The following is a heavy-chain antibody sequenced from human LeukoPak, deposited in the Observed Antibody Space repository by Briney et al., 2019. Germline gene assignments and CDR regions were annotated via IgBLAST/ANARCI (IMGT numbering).Heavy chain of an antibody. CDR2: IYYSGST. D-gene: IGHD6-6*01. V-gene: IGHV4-59*08. CDR3: ARRKQLVPFDY. Sequence: SETLSLTCTVSGGSISSYYWSWIRQPPGKGLEWIGYIYYSGSTYYNPSLKSRVTISVDTSKNQFSLKLSSVTAADTAVYYCARRKQLVPFDYWGQGTLVTVSS. CDR1: GGSISSYY. J-gene: IGHJ4*02.